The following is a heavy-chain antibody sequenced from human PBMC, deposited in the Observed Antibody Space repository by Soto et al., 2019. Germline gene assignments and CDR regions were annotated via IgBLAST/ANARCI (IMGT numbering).Heavy chain of an antibody. J-gene: IGHJ6*02. CDR3: ARAYYTSGSYYNVHYYYGMDV. Sequence: PSEALPLSCTVSGGSISSGGYYWSWIRQHPGKGLEWIGYIYYSGSTYYNPSLKSRVTISVDTSKNQFSLKLSSVTAADTAVYYCARAYYTSGSYYNVHYYYGMDVWGQGTTVTVSS. D-gene: IGHD3-10*01. CDR2: IYYSGST. CDR1: GGSISSGGYY. V-gene: IGHV4-31*03.